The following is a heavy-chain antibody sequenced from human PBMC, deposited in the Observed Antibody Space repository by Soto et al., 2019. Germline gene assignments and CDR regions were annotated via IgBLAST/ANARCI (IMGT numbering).Heavy chain of an antibody. CDR1: GGSFSGYY. V-gene: IGHV4-34*01. D-gene: IGHD5-12*01. CDR3: ARGMRWLVDY. CDR2: INHSGST. J-gene: IGHJ4*02. Sequence: QVQLQQWGAGLLKPSETLSLTCAVYGGSFSGYYWSWIRQPPGKGLEWIGEINHSGSTNYNPSLTRRVTISVDTSKNQFSLKLSSVTAADTAVYYCARGMRWLVDYWGQGTLVTVSS.